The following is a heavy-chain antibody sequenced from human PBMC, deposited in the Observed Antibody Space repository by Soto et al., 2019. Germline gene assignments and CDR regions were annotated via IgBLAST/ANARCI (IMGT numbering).Heavy chain of an antibody. CDR2: ISSSGSTI. CDR3: AREIVTIFGVVPDYYFDY. V-gene: IGHV3-11*01. CDR1: GFTFSDYY. Sequence: GGSLRLSCAASGFTFSDYYMSWIRQAPGKGLEWVSYISSSGSTIYYADSVKGRFTISRDNAKNSLYLQMNSLRAEDTAVYYCAREIVTIFGVVPDYYFDYWGQGTLVTVSS. J-gene: IGHJ4*02. D-gene: IGHD3-3*01.